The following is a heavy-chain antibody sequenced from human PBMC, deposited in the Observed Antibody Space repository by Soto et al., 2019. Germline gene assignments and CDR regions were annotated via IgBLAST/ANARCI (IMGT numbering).Heavy chain of an antibody. J-gene: IGHJ4*02. D-gene: IGHD6-6*01. CDR2: IIPIFGTA. V-gene: IGHV1-69*13. Sequence: SVTVACKASGGTFSSYAISWVRQAPGQGLEWMGGIIPIFGTANYAQKFQGRVTITADESTSTAYMELSSLRSEDTAVYYCASLAARPGVDYWGQGTLVTVSS. CDR3: ASLAARPGVDY. CDR1: GGTFSSYA.